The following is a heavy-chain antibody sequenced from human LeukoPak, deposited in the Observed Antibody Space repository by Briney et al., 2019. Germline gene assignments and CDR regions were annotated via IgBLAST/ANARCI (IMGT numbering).Heavy chain of an antibody. D-gene: IGHD1-14*01. Sequence: SETLPLTCAVSGGSIINYYWSWIRQPPGKGLEWIGYIYYTGSASYNPSLKSRVTMSVDTSKNKFSLKLNSVTTADTAVYYCARDNHNDYFDFWGLGTLVTVSS. V-gene: IGHV4-59*01. CDR2: IYYTGSA. CDR3: ARDNHNDYFDF. CDR1: GGSIINYY. J-gene: IGHJ4*02.